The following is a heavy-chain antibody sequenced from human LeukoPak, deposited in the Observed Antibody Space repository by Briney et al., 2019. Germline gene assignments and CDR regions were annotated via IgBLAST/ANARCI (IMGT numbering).Heavy chain of an antibody. J-gene: IGHJ5*02. CDR1: GFTFRSYW. CDR3: VRYSSRGWRDYDP. D-gene: IGHD6-13*01. CDR2: IKQDGSEI. Sequence: PGGSLRLSCAASGFTFRSYWMSWVRQAPGKGLEWVANIKQDGSEIYYVDSVKGRFTISRDNAKNSLYLQMNSLRAEDTAVYYCVRYSSRGWRDYDPWGQGTLVTVSS. V-gene: IGHV3-7*05.